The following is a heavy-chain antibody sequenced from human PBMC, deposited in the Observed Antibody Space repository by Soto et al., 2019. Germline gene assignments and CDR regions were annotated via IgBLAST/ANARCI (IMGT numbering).Heavy chain of an antibody. CDR1: GASLTSGGYY. CDR2: ISSSGNT. J-gene: IGHJ4*02. D-gene: IGHD3-10*01. CDR3: ASGRLWFRDVWYFDF. Sequence: QVQLQESGPGLVKSSQTLSLTCTVSGASLTSGGYYWNWIRQRPGKGLEWVGYISSSGNTYYNPSLKSRVTISVDTSKNQFSLKLTSVTAADTAVYYVASGRLWFRDVWYFDFWGQGSLVTVSS. V-gene: IGHV4-31*03.